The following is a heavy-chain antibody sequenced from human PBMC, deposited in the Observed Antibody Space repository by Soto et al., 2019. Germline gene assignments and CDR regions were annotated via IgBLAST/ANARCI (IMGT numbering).Heavy chain of an antibody. D-gene: IGHD2-8*01. V-gene: IGHV4-59*11. CDR1: GGSISSHY. CDR3: AKDLGSEWFHYNWFDP. CDR2: IYYSGST. Sequence: PSETLSLTCSVSGGSISSHYWRWIRQPPGKRLEWIGYIYYSGSTNYNPSLKSRVTISVDTSKNQFSLKLSSVTAADTALYYCAKDLGSEWFHYNWFDPWGQGTLVTVSS. J-gene: IGHJ5*02.